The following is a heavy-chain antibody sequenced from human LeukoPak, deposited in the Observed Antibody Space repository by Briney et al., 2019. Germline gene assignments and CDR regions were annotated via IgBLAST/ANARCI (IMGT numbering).Heavy chain of an antibody. CDR1: GFTFTNYS. J-gene: IGHJ5*02. V-gene: IGHV3-21*01. CDR3: YPHYYGSGNLNWFDP. CDR2: ISSSSTYK. Sequence: GGSLRLSCAASGFTFTNYSMNWVRQTPGKGLEWVSSISSSSTYKYYADSVKGRFTISRDNARNSLYLQMNGLRVDDTAVYYCYPHYYGSGNLNWFDPWGQGTLVTVSS. D-gene: IGHD3-10*01.